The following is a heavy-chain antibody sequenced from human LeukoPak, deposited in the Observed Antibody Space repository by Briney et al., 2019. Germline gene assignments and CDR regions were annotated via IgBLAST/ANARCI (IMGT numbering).Heavy chain of an antibody. V-gene: IGHV4-59*08. J-gene: IGHJ1*01. CDR1: GGXISVYY. CDR3: ARHSKYYYDSSGSYVGYFQH. CDR2: IYYSGST. Sequence: SETLSLTCSVSGGXISVYYCSWIRRPPGKGLEWIGYIYYSGSTNYNPSLKSRVTISVDTSKNQFSLKLSSVTAADTAVYYCARHSKYYYDSSGSYVGYFQHWGQGTLVTVSS. D-gene: IGHD3-22*01.